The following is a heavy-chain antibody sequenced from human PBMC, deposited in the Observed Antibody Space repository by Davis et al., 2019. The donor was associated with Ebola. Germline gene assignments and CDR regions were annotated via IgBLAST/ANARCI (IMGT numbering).Heavy chain of an antibody. CDR2: INPHNGNA. CDR3: ARAQFPTTSDH. Sequence: ASVKVSCKASGYTFTSYGITWVRQAPGQGLEWMGWINPHNGNANYAQNVQGRVIMTSDTATTTAYMEVGSLRSDDTAVYYCARAQFPTTSDHWGQGTLVTVSS. D-gene: IGHD1-1*01. J-gene: IGHJ4*02. CDR1: GYTFTSYG. V-gene: IGHV1-18*04.